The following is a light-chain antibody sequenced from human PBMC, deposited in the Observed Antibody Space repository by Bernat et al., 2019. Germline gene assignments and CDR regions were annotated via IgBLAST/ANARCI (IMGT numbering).Light chain of an antibody. CDR2: GAS. J-gene: IGKJ4*01. V-gene: IGKV3-15*01. Sequence: EKVMTQSPATLSVSPGERATLSCRASQSVSSNLAWYQQKPGQAPRLLIYGASTRATGIPVRFSGSGSGTQFTLTISSLQSEDFAVYYCQQYITWPLTFGGGTKVEIK. CDR3: QQYITWPLT. CDR1: QSVSSN.